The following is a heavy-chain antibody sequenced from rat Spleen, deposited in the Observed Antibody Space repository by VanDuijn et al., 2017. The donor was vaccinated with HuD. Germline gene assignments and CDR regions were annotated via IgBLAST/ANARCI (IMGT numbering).Heavy chain of an antibody. V-gene: IGHV3-1*01. CDR3: ARTMYTADYYYVPFAY. Sequence: EVQLQESGPGLVKPSQSLSLTCSVTGYSITSTYRWNWIRKFPGNKLEWIGHISYSGSTSYNPSLKSRISITRDTSKNQFFLQLNSVTTEDTATYYCARTMYTADYYYVPFAYWGQGTLVTVSS. CDR2: ISYSGST. J-gene: IGHJ3*01. CDR1: GYSITSTY. D-gene: IGHD1-6*01.